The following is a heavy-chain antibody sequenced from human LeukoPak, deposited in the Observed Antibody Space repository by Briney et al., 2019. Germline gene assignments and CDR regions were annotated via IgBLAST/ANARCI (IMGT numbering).Heavy chain of an antibody. CDR3: ARDLDGSGSYHWFDP. CDR2: IRSSGVTT. Sequence: PGGSLRLSCAASGFTFNTYAMGWVRQAPEKGLEWVSSIRSSGVTTYYADSVKGRFTISRDNAKNTLYLQMNSLRAEDTAMYYCARDLDGSGSYHWFDPWGQGTLVTVSS. CDR1: GFTFNTYA. V-gene: IGHV3-23*01. J-gene: IGHJ5*02. D-gene: IGHD3-10*01.